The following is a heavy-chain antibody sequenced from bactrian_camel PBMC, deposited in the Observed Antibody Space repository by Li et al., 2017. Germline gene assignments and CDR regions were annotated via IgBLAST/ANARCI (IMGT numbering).Heavy chain of an antibody. CDR3: AADPRRQVRLSV. J-gene: IGHJ4*01. CDR2: IDGDGST. Sequence: VQLVESGGGSVQAGGSLTLSCVVSEYSFSDACMGWFRQGPGKEREGVAVIDGDGSTFYADSVKGRFSISRDSTKNMVYLQMDSLSPEDTGMYYCAADPRRQVRLSVLGPGNPGHRL. CDR1: EYSFSDAC. V-gene: IGHV3S56*01.